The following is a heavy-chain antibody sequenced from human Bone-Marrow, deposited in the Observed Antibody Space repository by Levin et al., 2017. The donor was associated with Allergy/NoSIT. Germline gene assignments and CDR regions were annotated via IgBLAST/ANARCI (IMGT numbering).Heavy chain of an antibody. D-gene: IGHD2-15*01. CDR3: ARDAAGYYYFMDV. CDR2: IIPIFGTA. Sequence: PGGSLRLSCKSSEDTISSYSISWMRQAPGQGLEWMGGIIPIFGTATYAQKFQDRLTITADRSTSTAYMELTSLKSEDTAVYYCARDAAGYYYFMDVWGKGTTVIVSS. J-gene: IGHJ6*03. CDR1: EDTISSYS. V-gene: IGHV1-69*06.